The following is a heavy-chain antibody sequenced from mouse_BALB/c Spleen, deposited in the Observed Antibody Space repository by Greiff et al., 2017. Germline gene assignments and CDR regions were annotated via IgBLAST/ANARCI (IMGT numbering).Heavy chain of an antibody. V-gene: IGHV1-69*02. CDR3: TRETTVAPYYFDY. Sequence: QVQLQQPGAELVRPGASVKLSCKASGYTFTSYWINWVKQRPGQGLEWIGNIYASDSYTNYNQKFKDKATLTVDKSSSTAYMQLSSPTSEDSAVYYCTRETTVAPYYFDYWGQGTTLTVSS. CDR2: IYASDSYT. D-gene: IGHD1-1*01. J-gene: IGHJ2*01. CDR1: GYTFTSYW.